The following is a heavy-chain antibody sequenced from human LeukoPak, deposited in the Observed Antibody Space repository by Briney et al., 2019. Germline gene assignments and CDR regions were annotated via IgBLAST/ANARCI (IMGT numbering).Heavy chain of an antibody. CDR2: IYTSGST. V-gene: IGHV4-4*07. D-gene: IGHD3-16*01. Sequence: SETLSLTCTVSGCSISSYYWSWIRQPAGKGLEWIGRIYTSGSTNYNPSLKSRVTMSVDTSKNQSSLKLSYVTTADTAVDYCARLRSGHLADYWGQGTLVTVSS. CDR3: ARLRSGHLADY. J-gene: IGHJ4*02. CDR1: GCSISSYY.